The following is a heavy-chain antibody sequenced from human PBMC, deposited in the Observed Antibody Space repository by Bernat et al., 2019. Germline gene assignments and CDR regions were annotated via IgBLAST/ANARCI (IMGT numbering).Heavy chain of an antibody. CDR1: GFTFSSYG. CDR2: ISYDGSNK. CDR3: AKDSALDYYDSSGEFDY. D-gene: IGHD3-22*01. Sequence: QVQLVESGGGVVQPGRSLRLSCAASGFTFSSYGMHWVRQAPGKGLEWVAVISYDGSNKYYADSVKGRFTISRDNSKNTLYLQMNSLRAEDTAVYYCAKDSALDYYDSSGEFDYWGQGTLVIVSS. J-gene: IGHJ4*02. V-gene: IGHV3-30*18.